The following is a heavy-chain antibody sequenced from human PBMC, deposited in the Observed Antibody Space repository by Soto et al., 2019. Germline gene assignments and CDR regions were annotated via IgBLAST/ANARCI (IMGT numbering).Heavy chain of an antibody. Sequence: EVQLLESGGGLVQPGGSLRLSCAASGFTFDTYAMSWVRQAPGSGLEWVSSIGGGDDDRHYTDSVKGRFTISRDNSRNIVFLHMSSLSAEDTARYYCAKDRQSYNAVWDPFDSWGQGTVVTVTS. CDR3: AKDRQSYNAVWDPFDS. J-gene: IGHJ3*01. CDR2: IGGGDDDR. CDR1: GFTFDTYA. V-gene: IGHV3-23*01. D-gene: IGHD1-20*01.